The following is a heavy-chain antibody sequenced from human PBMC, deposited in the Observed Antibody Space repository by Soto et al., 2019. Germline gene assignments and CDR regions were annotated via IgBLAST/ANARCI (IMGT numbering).Heavy chain of an antibody. CDR3: ARGVFRISTFFGVVKPNTWFYP. V-gene: IGHV4-34*01. CDR1: GGSFSGYY. D-gene: IGHD3-3*01. Sequence: SETLSLTCAVYGGSFSGYYWSWIRQPPGKGLEWIGEINHSGSTNYNPSLKSRVTISVDTSKNQFSLKLSSVTAADTAVYYCARGVFRISTFFGVVKPNTWFYPRARETAVPVSA. CDR2: INHSGST. J-gene: IGHJ5*02.